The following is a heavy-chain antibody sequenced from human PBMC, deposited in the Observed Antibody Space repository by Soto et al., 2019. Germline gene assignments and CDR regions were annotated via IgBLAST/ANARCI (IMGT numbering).Heavy chain of an antibody. CDR1: GFTVSNNY. V-gene: IGHV3-53*01. CDR3: ATPPGGGGY. Sequence: EVQLVESGGGLIQPGGSLRLSCAVSGFTVSNNYMSWVRQAPGKGLEGVSVIYSGGYTAYGDSVKGRFTISRDNSKNPLFFKMKRRRAAGAGVFCGATPPGGGGYWGQGTLVTVSS. D-gene: IGHD3-10*01. J-gene: IGHJ4*02. CDR2: IYSGGYT.